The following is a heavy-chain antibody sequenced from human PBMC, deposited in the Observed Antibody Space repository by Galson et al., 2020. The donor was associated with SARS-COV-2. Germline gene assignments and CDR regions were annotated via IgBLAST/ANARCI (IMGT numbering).Heavy chain of an antibody. CDR2: ISTSGSFI. Sequence: GGSLRLSCAASGFTFSDYYMTWIRQAPGKGLQGVSYISTSGSFIYYADSVKGRFTISRDNAKNSLYLQMNSLRIEDTAVYYCVGMAAVGAIWGQGNLVTVSS. CDR1: GFTFSDYY. V-gene: IGHV3-11*04. D-gene: IGHD6-13*01. J-gene: IGHJ4*02. CDR3: VGMAAVGAI.